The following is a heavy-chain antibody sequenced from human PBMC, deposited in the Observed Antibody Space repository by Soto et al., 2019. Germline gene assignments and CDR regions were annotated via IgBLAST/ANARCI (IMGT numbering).Heavy chain of an antibody. J-gene: IGHJ6*02. CDR1: GGSVSSGTYY. V-gene: IGHV4-61*01. D-gene: IGHD2-2*01. CDR2: IYYSGTT. Sequence: QVQLQESGPGLVKPSETLSLTCTVSGGSVSSGTYYWTWIRQPPGKGLEWIGYIYYSGTTNYNPSFQSRVTKAADTYKNQFSLKLKSVSAADTAVYYCAREFGGYCTATSCYQLDVWGQGTTVTVSS. CDR3: AREFGGYCTATSCYQLDV.